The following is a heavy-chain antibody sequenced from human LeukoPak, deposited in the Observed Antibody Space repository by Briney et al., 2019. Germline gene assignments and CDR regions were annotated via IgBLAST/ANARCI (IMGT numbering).Heavy chain of an antibody. J-gene: IGHJ4*02. Sequence: SQTLSLTCTVFGGSISSGDYYWSWIRQPPGKGLEWIGYIYYSGSTYYNPSLKSRVTISVDTSKNQFSLKLSSVTAADTAVYYCARDGSSSWYFDYWGQGTLVTVSS. CDR3: ARDGSSSWYFDY. D-gene: IGHD6-13*01. CDR1: GGSISSGDYY. CDR2: IYYSGST. V-gene: IGHV4-30-4*01.